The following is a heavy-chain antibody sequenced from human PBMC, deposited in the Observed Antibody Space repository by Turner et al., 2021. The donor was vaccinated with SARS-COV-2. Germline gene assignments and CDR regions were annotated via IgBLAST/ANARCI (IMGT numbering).Heavy chain of an antibody. V-gene: IGHV3-23*01. CDR3: AKNEMAMIVVVITLFDY. CDR1: GFTFSSYA. J-gene: IGHJ4*02. Sequence: EVQLLESGGGLVQPGGSLRLSCAASGFTFSSYAMSWVRQAPGKGLDWVSGISGSGGSTYYADSVKGRFTISRDNSKNTLYLQMNSLRAEDTAVYYCAKNEMAMIVVVITLFDYWGQGTLVTVSS. D-gene: IGHD3-22*01. CDR2: ISGSGGST.